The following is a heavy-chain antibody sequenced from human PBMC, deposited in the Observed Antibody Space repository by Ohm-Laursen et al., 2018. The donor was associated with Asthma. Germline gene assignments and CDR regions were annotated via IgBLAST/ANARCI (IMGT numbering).Heavy chain of an antibody. CDR2: ISWNSGSI. V-gene: IGHV3-9*01. Sequence: SLRLSCAASGFTFDDYAMHWVRQAPGKGLEWVSGISWNSGSIGYADSVKGRFTISRDNSKNTLYLQMNSLRAEDTAVYYCARDFTGDAFDIWGQGTMVTVSS. J-gene: IGHJ3*02. CDR3: ARDFTGDAFDI. D-gene: IGHD1-14*01. CDR1: GFTFDDYA.